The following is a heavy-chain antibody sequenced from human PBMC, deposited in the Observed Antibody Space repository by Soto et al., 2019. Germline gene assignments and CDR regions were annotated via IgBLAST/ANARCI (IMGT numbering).Heavy chain of an antibody. CDR2: ISNSGST. Sequence: SETLSLTCTVSGGSLSRIGYYWSWIRQRPAKGLEWVGYISNSGSTYYNPSLKSRVAMSIDPSKNHVSLTLTSLTAADTAVYYCATSGQMGTIPDLWAQGTLVTVSS. J-gene: IGHJ5*02. CDR3: ATSGQMGTIPDL. CDR1: GGSLSRIGYY. V-gene: IGHV4-31*03. D-gene: IGHD1-1*01.